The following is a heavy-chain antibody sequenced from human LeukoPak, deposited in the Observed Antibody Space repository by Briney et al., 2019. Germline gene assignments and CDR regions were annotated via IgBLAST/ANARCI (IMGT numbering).Heavy chain of an antibody. V-gene: IGHV1-2*02. Sequence: ASVKVSCKASGYTFTSYAIHWVRQAPGQGLEWMGWITPSGGTNYPQKFQGRVTMTRDTSISTAYMELSRLRSDDTAVYYCARERGYYDSSGSFDYWGQGTLVTVSS. CDR3: ARERGYYDSSGSFDY. CDR2: ITPSGGT. J-gene: IGHJ4*02. D-gene: IGHD3-22*01. CDR1: GYTFTSYA.